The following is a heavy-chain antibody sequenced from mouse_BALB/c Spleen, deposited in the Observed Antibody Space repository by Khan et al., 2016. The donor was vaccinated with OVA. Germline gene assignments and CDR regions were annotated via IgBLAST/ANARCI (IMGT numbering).Heavy chain of an antibody. J-gene: IGHJ3*01. CDR3: ARSNYGTFAY. CDR2: ISSGGDNT. Sequence: EVKLEESGGGLVKPGGSLKLSCAASGFTFSSFSMSWVRQTPEKRLEWVATISSGGDNTFYSVSVKGRFTISRDNAKNNLSLQMSSLRSEDTALYYCARSNYGTFAYWGQGTLVTVSA. V-gene: IGHV5-9*03. CDR1: GFTFSSFS. D-gene: IGHD2-1*01.